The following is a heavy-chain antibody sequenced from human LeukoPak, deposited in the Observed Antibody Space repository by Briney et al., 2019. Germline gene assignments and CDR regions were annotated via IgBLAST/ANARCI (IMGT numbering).Heavy chain of an antibody. CDR2: IHYSGST. V-gene: IGHV4-59*11. CDR3: AKFGNYPVHVSYSYYYLDV. CDR1: GGSISAHY. D-gene: IGHD1-7*01. Sequence: SETLSLTCTVSGGSISAHYWSWIRQPPRKGLEYIGYIHYSGSTDSSPSLNSRVTMSVDTSKNQFSLRLTSVTAADTAVYYCAKFGNYPVHVSYSYYYLDVWGKGTTVTVSS. J-gene: IGHJ6*03.